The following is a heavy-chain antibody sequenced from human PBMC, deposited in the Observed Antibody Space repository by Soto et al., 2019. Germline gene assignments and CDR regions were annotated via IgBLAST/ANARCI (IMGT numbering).Heavy chain of an antibody. CDR2: IRSSSTT. CDR3: ARDWDRFLEWLLGPFDY. V-gene: IGHV3-66*01. CDR1: GFTVSSKY. J-gene: IGHJ4*02. Sequence: GGSLRLSCAASGFTVSSKYMSWVRQAPGKWLEWVSLIRSSSTTYYADSVKGRFTISRDNAENTLYLQMNSLRAEDTAVYYCARDWDRFLEWLLGPFDYWGQGTLVTVSS. D-gene: IGHD3-3*01.